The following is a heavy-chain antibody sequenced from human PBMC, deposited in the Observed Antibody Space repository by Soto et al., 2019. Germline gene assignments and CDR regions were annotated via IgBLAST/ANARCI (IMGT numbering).Heavy chain of an antibody. CDR3: AKTGPVTARIRLDY. J-gene: IGHJ4*02. CDR1: GFTFSSYT. CDR2: IKGNTDDT. V-gene: IGHV3-23*01. Sequence: EVQLLESGGGLVQPGGSLRLSCAGSGFTFSSYTMAWVRQAPGKGLEWISGIKGNTDDTYYADSVKGRFSISRDSSRNTLYLQMNSLRPDDTAVYYCAKTGPVTARIRLDYWGQGALVTVSS. D-gene: IGHD2-21*02.